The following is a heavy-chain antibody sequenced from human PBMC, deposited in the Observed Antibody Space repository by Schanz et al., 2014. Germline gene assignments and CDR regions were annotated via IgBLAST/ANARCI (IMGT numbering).Heavy chain of an antibody. V-gene: IGHV1-2*02. CDR1: GYTFTAYY. Sequence: QVHLVQSGAEVKKPGASVKVSCKASGYTFTAYYMHWVRQAPGQGLEWMGVTNPNGGAEFAQKFQGRISMTRDTSTTTFYMELSSLTSDDTAVYFCARDVGRPGHFWYFDLWGRGTLVTVSS. J-gene: IGHJ2*01. CDR3: ARDVGRPGHFWYFDL. D-gene: IGHD1-1*01. CDR2: TNPNGGA.